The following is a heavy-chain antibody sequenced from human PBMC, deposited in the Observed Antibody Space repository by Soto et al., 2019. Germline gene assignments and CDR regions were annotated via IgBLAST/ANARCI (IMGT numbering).Heavy chain of an antibody. D-gene: IGHD3-3*01. J-gene: IGHJ4*01. V-gene: IGHV3-23*01. Sequence: EVQLLESGGGLVQPGGSLRLSCKASGFSFSDYAMTWVRQAPGKGLEWVSVISGSGDNTFYAASVKGRFAISRDNSKNVLYRQMNSLSADDAAVYFCAKGRAITVYGVDILFDYWGLGTLVTVSS. CDR2: ISGSGDNT. CDR3: AKGRAITVYGVDILFDY. CDR1: GFSFSDYA.